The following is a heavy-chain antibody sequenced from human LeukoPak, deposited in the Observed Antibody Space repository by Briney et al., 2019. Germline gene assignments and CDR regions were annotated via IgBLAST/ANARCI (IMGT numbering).Heavy chain of an antibody. CDR1: GVSFSSYY. J-gene: IGHJ6*03. CDR2: IHTSGST. V-gene: IGHV4-4*07. Sequence: SETLSLTCTVSGVSFSSYYWSWIRQPAGKGLEWIGRIHTSGSTNYNPSLKSRVTISVDKSKNQFSLKLSSVTAADTAVYYCARDGYSSSWDYYYYYMDVWGKGTTVTVSS. CDR3: ARDGYSSSWDYYYYYMDV. D-gene: IGHD6-13*01.